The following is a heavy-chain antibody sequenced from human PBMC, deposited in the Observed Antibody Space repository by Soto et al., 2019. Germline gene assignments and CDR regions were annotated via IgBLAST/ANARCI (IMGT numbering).Heavy chain of an antibody. CDR1: GESISSNYW. CDR2: VYHSGST. Sequence: QVQLQESGPGLVKPSGTLSLTCTVSGESISSNYWWTWVRQPPGKGLEWIAEVYHSGSTNYNPSLKSRVTLSVDKSKNQFSLRLSSVTAADTAVYYCARVSYSRDYVSSSTWFDPWGQGTLVNVFS. D-gene: IGHD6-25*01. J-gene: IGHJ5*01. CDR3: ARVSYSRDYVSSSTWFDP. V-gene: IGHV4-4*02.